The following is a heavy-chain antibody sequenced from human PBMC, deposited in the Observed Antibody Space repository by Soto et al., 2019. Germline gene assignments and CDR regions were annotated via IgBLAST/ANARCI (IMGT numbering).Heavy chain of an antibody. Sequence: GGSLRLSCVASGFTFEDYSLHWVRQVPGKGLEWVAGISGNSGSSGYADSVRGRFTVSRDNAKNSLFLQMSSLSPEDTALYYCTKRRSARPGFDAFDLWGQGTMVT. CDR1: GFTFEDYS. D-gene: IGHD3-10*01. CDR2: ISGNSGSS. J-gene: IGHJ3*01. CDR3: TKRRSARPGFDAFDL. V-gene: IGHV3-9*01.